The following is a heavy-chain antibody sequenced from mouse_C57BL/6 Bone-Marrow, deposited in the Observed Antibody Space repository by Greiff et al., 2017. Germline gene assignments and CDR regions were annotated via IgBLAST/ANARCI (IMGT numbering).Heavy chain of an antibody. CDR3: TRDDWDGFAY. CDR2: ISSGGDYI. V-gene: IGHV5-9-1*02. D-gene: IGHD4-1*01. J-gene: IGHJ3*01. Sequence: EVKLMESGEGLVKPGGSLKLSCAASGFTFSSYAMSWVRQTPEKRLGWVAYISSGGDYIYYADTVKGRFTISRDNARNTLYLQMSSLKSEDTAMYYCTRDDWDGFAYWGQGTLVTVSA. CDR1: GFTFSSYA.